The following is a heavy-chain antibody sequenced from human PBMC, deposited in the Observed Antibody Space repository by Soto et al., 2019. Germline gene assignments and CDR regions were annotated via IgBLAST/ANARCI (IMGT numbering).Heavy chain of an antibody. CDR3: ARGGPTRGWGGGGMDV. J-gene: IGHJ6*02. V-gene: IGHV1-46*03. CDR1: GYTFTSYY. CDR2: INPSGGST. Sequence: QVQLVQSGAEVKKPGASVKVSCKASGYTFTSYYMHWVRQAPGQGLEWMGIINPSGGSTSYAQKFQGRVTMTRDTSTSTVDMGRSSRSSEDPAVYYCARGGPTRGWGGGGMDVWGQGTTVTVSS. D-gene: IGHD3-16*01.